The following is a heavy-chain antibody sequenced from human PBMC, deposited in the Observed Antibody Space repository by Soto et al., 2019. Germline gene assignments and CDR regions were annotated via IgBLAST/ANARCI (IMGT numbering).Heavy chain of an antibody. Sequence: EVQLLESGGGLVQPGGSLRLSCEASGFTFSSYAMSWVRQAPGKGLEWDSAISGSGGSTYYADSVKGRFTISRDNSKNSLYLQMNSLRAEDTAVYYCAKYDVTLFAVARSGNSFDPWGQGTLVTVSS. CDR3: AKYDVTLFAVARSGNSFDP. V-gene: IGHV3-23*01. CDR2: ISGSGGST. J-gene: IGHJ5*02. D-gene: IGHD3-3*01. CDR1: GFTFSSYA.